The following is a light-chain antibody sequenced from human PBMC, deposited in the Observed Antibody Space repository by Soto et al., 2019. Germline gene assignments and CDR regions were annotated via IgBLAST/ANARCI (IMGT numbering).Light chain of an antibody. CDR3: MQALQTPA. CDR1: QTIATY. CDR2: TSS. J-gene: IGKJ5*01. V-gene: IGKV1-39*01. Sequence: IEMTQSPASLSASVGDRVTITCRASQTIATYLNWFQHKSGRAPKLLIYTSSSVNSGVSSRFRGSGSGTDFTLKISRVEAEDVGVYYCMQALQTPAFGQGTRLEIK.